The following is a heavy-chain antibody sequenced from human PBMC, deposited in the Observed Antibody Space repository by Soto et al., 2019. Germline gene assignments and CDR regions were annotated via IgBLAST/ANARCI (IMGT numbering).Heavy chain of an antibody. CDR3: ATRDILTGYYRDYYYYGMDX. D-gene: IGHD3-9*01. CDR2: IYYSATT. CDR1: GGSITSGDYY. Sequence: SETLSLTCTVSGGSITSGDYYWSWIRQPPGKGLEWIGYIYYSATTYYNPSLKSRLTISIDTSKNQFSLKLSSVTAADTAVYYCATRDILTGYYRDYYYYGMDXWGQGTTVTVSS. J-gene: IGHJ6*02. V-gene: IGHV4-30-4*01.